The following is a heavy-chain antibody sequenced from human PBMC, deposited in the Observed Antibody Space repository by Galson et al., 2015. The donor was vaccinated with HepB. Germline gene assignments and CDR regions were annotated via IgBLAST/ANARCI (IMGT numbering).Heavy chain of an antibody. V-gene: IGHV3-23*01. CDR1: GFTFSSYA. CDR2: ISGSDGSA. Sequence: SLRLSCAAFGFTFSSYAMTWVRQAPGKGLEWVSSISGSDGSAYYADSVKGRFTISRDNSKNTLYLQMNSLRAEDTAVYYCAKASSGYYSKAYCAYWGQGPLVTVSS. J-gene: IGHJ4*02. D-gene: IGHD3-22*01. CDR3: AKASSGYYSKAYCAY.